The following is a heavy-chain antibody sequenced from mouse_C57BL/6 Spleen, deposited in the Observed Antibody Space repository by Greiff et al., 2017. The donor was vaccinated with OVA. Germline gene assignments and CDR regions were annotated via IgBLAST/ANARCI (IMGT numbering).Heavy chain of an antibody. Sequence: QVQLQQPGAELVKPGASVKMSCKASGYTFTSYWITWVKQRPGQGLEWIGDLYPGSGSTNYNEKFKSKATLTVDTSSSTAYMQLSSLTSEDSAVYYCARGDYYGSSLYYYAMDYWGQGTSVTVSS. D-gene: IGHD1-1*01. V-gene: IGHV1-55*01. CDR2: LYPGSGST. J-gene: IGHJ4*01. CDR3: ARGDYYGSSLYYYAMDY. CDR1: GYTFTSYW.